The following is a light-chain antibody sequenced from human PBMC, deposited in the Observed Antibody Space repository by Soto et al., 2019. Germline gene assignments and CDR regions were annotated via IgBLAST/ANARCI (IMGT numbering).Light chain of an antibody. CDR2: LGS. Sequence: IVMTQSPLSLPVTPGEPASTSCRSSQSLLHSNGNHYLDWYLQKPGQSPQLLIYLGSNRASGVPDRFSGSGSGTDFTLKISRVEAEDVGVYYCMQALQTRTFGQGTKVEIK. CDR3: MQALQTRT. CDR1: QSLLHSNGNHY. J-gene: IGKJ1*01. V-gene: IGKV2-28*01.